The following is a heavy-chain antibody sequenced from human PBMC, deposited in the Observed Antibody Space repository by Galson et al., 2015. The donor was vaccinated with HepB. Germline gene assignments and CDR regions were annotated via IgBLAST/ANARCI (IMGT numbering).Heavy chain of an antibody. D-gene: IGHD4/OR15-4a*01. CDR1: AFTFSTYP. CDR2: ISYDESHR. V-gene: IGHV3-30*09. CDR3: ARDQVPNLNYWYFEL. J-gene: IGHJ2*01. Sequence: SLRLSCAASAFTFSTYPMHWVRQAPGKGLEWVAVISYDESHRYYADSVKGRFAISRDNSKNTVYLQMNSLRAEDTAVYYCARDQVPNLNYWYFELWGRGTLVTVSS.